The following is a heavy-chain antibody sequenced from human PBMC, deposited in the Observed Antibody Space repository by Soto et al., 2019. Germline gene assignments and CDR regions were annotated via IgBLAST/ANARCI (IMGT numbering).Heavy chain of an antibody. V-gene: IGHV1-2*02. CDR1: GYPVTAYY. CDR3: AGGGGVGVAGSAAFDM. Sequence: QLHLVQSGAVVKKPGASVTVSCSASGYPVTAYYMHWVRQAPGRGLEWMGGINPATGAAKYTQTFPGRVTMAREPSPSTGFMELRGLTSGDPAVFFWAGGGGVGVAGSAAFDMWGQGTLVTVSS. CDR2: INPATGAA. J-gene: IGHJ3*02. D-gene: IGHD3-3*01.